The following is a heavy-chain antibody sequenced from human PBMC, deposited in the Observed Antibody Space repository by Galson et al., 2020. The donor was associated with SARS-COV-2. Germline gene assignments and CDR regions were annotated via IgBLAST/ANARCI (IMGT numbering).Heavy chain of an antibody. V-gene: IGHV4-34*01. D-gene: IGHD6-6*01. CDR3: ARGFEIVYTNSSPDAFDF. CDR1: GGSFSGHY. J-gene: IGHJ3*01. Sequence: SETLSLTCAVYGGSFSGHYWSWIRQPPGKGLEWIGEICHSGNTNYNSSLKSRVTISVDTSKNQFSLKLTSVTAADTAVYYCARGFEIVYTNSSPDAFDFWGQGTMVTVSS. CDR2: ICHSGNT.